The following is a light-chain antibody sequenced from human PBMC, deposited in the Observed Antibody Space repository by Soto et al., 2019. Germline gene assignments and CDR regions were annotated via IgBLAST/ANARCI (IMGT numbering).Light chain of an antibody. J-gene: IGKJ2*03. CDR1: QSVSSN. CDR2: GAS. CDR3: QQYGNSPRYS. Sequence: EIVMTQSPATLSVSPGERATLSCRASQSVSSNLAWYQQKPGQAPRLLIYGASTRATGIPARFSGSGSGTEFTLTISSVQSEDFAFYYCQQYGNSPRYSFGQGTRLEIK. V-gene: IGKV3-15*01.